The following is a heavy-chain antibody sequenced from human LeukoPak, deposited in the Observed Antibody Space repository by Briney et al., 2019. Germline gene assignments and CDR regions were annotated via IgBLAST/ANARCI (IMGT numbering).Heavy chain of an antibody. CDR1: GGGFSTFA. V-gene: IGHV1-69*05. J-gene: IGHJ6*03. D-gene: IGHD2/OR15-2a*01. CDR2: IIPLFGTT. Sequence: GASVKVSCKASGGGFSTFAVSWVRQAPGQGLEWMGRIIPLFGTTNYAQKFQGRITITTDESTSTACMELSSLRSEDTAVYYCARDNTYYYYYMDVWGKGTTVTVSS. CDR3: ARDNTYYYYYMDV.